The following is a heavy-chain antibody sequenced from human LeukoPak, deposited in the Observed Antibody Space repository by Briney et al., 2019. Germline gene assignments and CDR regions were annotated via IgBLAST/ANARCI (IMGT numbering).Heavy chain of an antibody. D-gene: IGHD3-3*01. J-gene: IGHJ4*02. CDR2: IIPILGIA. CDR3: ARVEDDFWSGPFDY. V-gene: IGHV1-69*04. Sequence: ASVKVSCKASGGTFSNYAISWVRQAPGQGLEWMGRIIPILGIANYAQKFQGRVTITADKSTSTAYMELSSLRSEDTAVYYCARVEDDFWSGPFDYWGQGTLVTVSS. CDR1: GGTFSNYA.